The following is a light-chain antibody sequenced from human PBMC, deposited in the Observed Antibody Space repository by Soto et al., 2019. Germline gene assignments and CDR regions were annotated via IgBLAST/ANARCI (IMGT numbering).Light chain of an antibody. V-gene: IGKV3D-15*01. J-gene: IGKJ1*01. CDR3: QHYGTSLWT. CDR2: GTS. CDR1: QSVSSN. Sequence: EIVMTQSPATLSVSPGERATLSCRANQSVSSNLAWYQQKPGQAPRLLIYGTSIRATGIPARFSGSGSGAEFSLTISSLQSDDSAVYLCQHYGTSLWTFGQGTKV.